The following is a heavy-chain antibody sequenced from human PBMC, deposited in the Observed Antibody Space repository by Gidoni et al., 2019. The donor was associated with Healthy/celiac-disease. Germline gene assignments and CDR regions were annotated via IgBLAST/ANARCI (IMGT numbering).Heavy chain of an antibody. CDR1: GFTFSSYA. D-gene: IGHD3-22*01. CDR3: ARDRWDDSSGYYGY. J-gene: IGHJ4*02. CDR2: ISYDGSNK. V-gene: IGHV3-30*04. Sequence: QVQLVESGGGVVQPGRSLRLSCAASGFTFSSYAMHWVRQAPGKGLEWVAVISYDGSNKYYADSVKGRFTISRDNSKNTLYLQMNSLRAEDTAVYYCARDRWDDSSGYYGYWGQGTLVTVSS.